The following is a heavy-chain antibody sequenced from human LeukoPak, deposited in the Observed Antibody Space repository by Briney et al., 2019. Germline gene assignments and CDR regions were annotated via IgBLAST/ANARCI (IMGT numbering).Heavy chain of an antibody. Sequence: GGSLRLSCVASGFTFSNYWMSWLRQAPGKGLEWMANIKEDGSVKYYVDSLEGRFTISRDNAKNSLYLQMNSLRAEDTAVYYCARDHDYPPFDYWGQGTLVTVSS. CDR1: GFTFSNYW. D-gene: IGHD4-11*01. J-gene: IGHJ4*02. CDR2: IKEDGSVK. V-gene: IGHV3-7*01. CDR3: ARDHDYPPFDY.